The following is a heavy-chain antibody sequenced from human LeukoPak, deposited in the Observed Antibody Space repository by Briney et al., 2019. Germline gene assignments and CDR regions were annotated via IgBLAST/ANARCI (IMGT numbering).Heavy chain of an antibody. V-gene: IGHV1-2*06. CDR1: GYTFTGYY. D-gene: IGHD1-26*01. Sequence: ASVKVSCKASGYTFTGYYMHWVRQAPGQGLEWMGRINPNSGGTNYAQKFQGRVTKTRDTSISTAYMELSRLRSDDTAVYYCARRVGSYYYFDYWGQGTLVTVSS. CDR2: INPNSGGT. CDR3: ARRVGSYYYFDY. J-gene: IGHJ4*02.